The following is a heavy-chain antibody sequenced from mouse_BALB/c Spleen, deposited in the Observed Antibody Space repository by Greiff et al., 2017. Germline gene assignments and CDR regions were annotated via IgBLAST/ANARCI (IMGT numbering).Heavy chain of an antibody. CDR2: ISSGSSTI. Sequence: EVNVVESGGGLVQPGGSRKLSCAASGFTFSSFGMHWVRQAPEKGLEWVAYISSGSSTIYYADTVKGRFTISRDNPKNTLFLQMTSLRSEDTAMYYCARGDGNYVYFDYWGQGTTLTVSS. CDR1: GFTFSSFG. J-gene: IGHJ2*01. CDR3: ARGDGNYVYFDY. V-gene: IGHV5-17*02. D-gene: IGHD2-1*01.